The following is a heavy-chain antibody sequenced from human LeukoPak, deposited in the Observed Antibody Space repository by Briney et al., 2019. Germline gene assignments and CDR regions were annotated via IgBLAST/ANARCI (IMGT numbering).Heavy chain of an antibody. CDR2: ISSDGSTD. V-gene: IGHV3-30*18. Sequence: PGRSLRLSCAASGFTFSSYGIHWVRQAPGKGLEGVAVISSDGSTDYFADSVQGRFTISRDNSKNTLYLQMSSLRPEDTAVYYCAKEGAAGGKMQFCFDYWGQGTLVTVSS. CDR3: AKEGAAGGKMQFCFDY. J-gene: IGHJ4*02. CDR1: GFTFSSYG. D-gene: IGHD6-13*01.